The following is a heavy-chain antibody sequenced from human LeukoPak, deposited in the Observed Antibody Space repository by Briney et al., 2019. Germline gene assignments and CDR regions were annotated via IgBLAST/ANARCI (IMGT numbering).Heavy chain of an antibody. V-gene: IGHV4-38-2*02. CDR2: IYHSGST. J-gene: IGHJ6*02. Sequence: PSETLSLTCTVSGYSISSGYYWGWIRQPPGKGLEWIGSIYHSGSTYYNPSLKSRVTISVDTSKNQFSLKLSSVTAADTAVYYCARVHVSSGWVHYYGMDVWGQGTTVTVSS. CDR3: ARVHVSSGWVHYYGMDV. CDR1: GYSISSGYY. D-gene: IGHD3-22*01.